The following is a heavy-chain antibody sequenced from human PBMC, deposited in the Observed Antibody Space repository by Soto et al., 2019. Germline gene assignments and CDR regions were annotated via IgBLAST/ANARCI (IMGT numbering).Heavy chain of an antibody. V-gene: IGHV3-30*18. CDR2: ISYDGSNK. Sequence: GGSLRLSCAASGFTFSNYGMHWVRQAPGKGLEWVAVISYDGSNKYYANSVKGRFTISRDNSKNTLYLQMNSLRAEDTAVYYCAKELLWFGELLNAFDIWGQGTMVTVSS. J-gene: IGHJ3*02. CDR1: GFTFSNYG. D-gene: IGHD3-10*01. CDR3: AKELLWFGELLNAFDI.